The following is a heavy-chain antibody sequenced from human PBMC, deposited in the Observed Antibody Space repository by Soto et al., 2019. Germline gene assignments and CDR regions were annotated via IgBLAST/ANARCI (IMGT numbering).Heavy chain of an antibody. V-gene: IGHV3-48*02. D-gene: IGHD6-19*01. CDR2: ISGGGETI. CDR3: ARESPHSQWLPTRYFDY. Sequence: EVQLVESGGDLVQPGGSLRLSCAASRFTFSDYSMNWVRQAPGKGLEWVSYISGGGETIYYADAVRGRFTISRDNAKNPLFLQMNSLREEDTAVYYCARESPHSQWLPTRYFDYWGQGTLVTVSS. J-gene: IGHJ4*02. CDR1: RFTFSDYS.